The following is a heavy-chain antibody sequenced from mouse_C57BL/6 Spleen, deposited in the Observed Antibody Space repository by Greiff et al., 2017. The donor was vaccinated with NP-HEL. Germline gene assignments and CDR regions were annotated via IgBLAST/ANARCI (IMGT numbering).Heavy chain of an antibody. CDR3: ARGPGGSSYDAMDY. CDR1: GYTFTDYN. J-gene: IGHJ4*01. V-gene: IGHV1-18*01. D-gene: IGHD1-1*01. CDR2: INPNNGGT. Sequence: EVKLQESGPELVKPGASVKIPCKASGYTFTDYNMDWVKQSHGKSLEWIGDINPNNGGTIYNQKFKGKATLTVDKSSSTAYMELRSLTSEDTAVYYCARGPGGSSYDAMDYWGQGTSVTVSS.